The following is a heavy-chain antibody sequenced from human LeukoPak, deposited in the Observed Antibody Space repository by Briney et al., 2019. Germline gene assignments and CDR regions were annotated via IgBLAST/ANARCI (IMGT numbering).Heavy chain of an antibody. CDR1: GFTFSNAW. CDR3: TTALYGDYAVDY. Sequence: GGSLRLSCAASGFTFSNAWMSWVRQAPGKGLEWVGRIKSKTDGGTTDYAAPVKGRFTISRDDSKNTLYLQMNSLKTEDTAVYYCTTALYGDYAVDYWGQGTTVTVSS. D-gene: IGHD4-17*01. CDR2: IKSKTDGGTT. V-gene: IGHV3-15*01. J-gene: IGHJ4*03.